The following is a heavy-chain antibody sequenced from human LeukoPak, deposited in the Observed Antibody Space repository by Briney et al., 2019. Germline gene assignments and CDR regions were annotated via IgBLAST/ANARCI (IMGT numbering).Heavy chain of an antibody. CDR3: AKGKNTGSYLSHVDY. CDR2: ISWNGFST. V-gene: IGHV3-43*01. Sequence: GGSLRLSCAASGFTFDDYAMHWIRQAPGKGLQWVSLISWNGFSTYYADSVKGRFTISRDNSKNSLYLQMNSLRTEDTALYYCAKGKNTGSYLSHVDYWGQGTLVTVSS. D-gene: IGHD3-10*01. CDR1: GFTFDDYA. J-gene: IGHJ4*02.